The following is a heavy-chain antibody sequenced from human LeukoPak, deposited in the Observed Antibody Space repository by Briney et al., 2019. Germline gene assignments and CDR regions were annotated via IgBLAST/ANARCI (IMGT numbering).Heavy chain of an antibody. V-gene: IGHV1-18*01. CDR3: ARLVGANQYYYGMDV. CDR1: GYTFTSYG. J-gene: IGHJ6*02. Sequence: ASVEVSCKASGYTFTSYGISWVRQAPGQGLEWMGWISAYNGNTNYAQKLQGRVTMTTDTSTSTAYMELRSLRSDDTAVYYCARLVGANQYYYGMDVWGQGTTVTVSS. D-gene: IGHD1-26*01. CDR2: ISAYNGNT.